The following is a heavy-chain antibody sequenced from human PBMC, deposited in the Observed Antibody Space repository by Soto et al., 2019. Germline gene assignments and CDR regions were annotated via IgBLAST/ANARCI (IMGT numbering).Heavy chain of an antibody. CDR1: GFSLSSPRTG. D-gene: IGHD3-16*01. CDR3: ARIGGVIIDLYYFDF. V-gene: IGHV2-26*01. J-gene: IGHJ4*02. Sequence: QVTLKESGPVLVKPTETLTLTCTVSGFSLSSPRTGVSWIRQPPGKALEWLAHIFSNDEKSYSTSLKSRLTISKDTTKSQVVLTMTNMDPVDTATYYCARIGGVIIDLYYFDFWGQGTQVAVSS. CDR2: IFSNDEK.